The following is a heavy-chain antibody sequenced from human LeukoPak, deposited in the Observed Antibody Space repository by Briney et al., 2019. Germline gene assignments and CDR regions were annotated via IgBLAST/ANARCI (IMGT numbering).Heavy chain of an antibody. V-gene: IGHV3-48*01. CDR1: GFTLSSYS. CDR3: ARGRWSDGMDV. CDR2: ISSSSSSI. D-gene: IGHD4-23*01. Sequence: PGGSLRLSCAASGFTLSSYSMNWVRQAPGKGLEWVSYISSSSSSIYYADSVKGRFTISRDNSKNTLYLQMNSLRAEDTAVYYCARGRWSDGMDVWGQGTTVTVSS. J-gene: IGHJ6*02.